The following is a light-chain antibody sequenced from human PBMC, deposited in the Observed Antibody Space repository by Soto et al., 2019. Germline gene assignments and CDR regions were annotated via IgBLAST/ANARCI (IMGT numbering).Light chain of an antibody. CDR2: GAS. CDR1: QSVSSY. J-gene: IGKJ1*01. Sequence: EIVLTQSPVTLSLSPGARAPLSCRASQSVSSYLAWYQQKPGQAPRLLIYGASTRATGIPARFSGSGSGTEFTLTISSLEPEDFAVYYCQQRSNWPWTFGQGTKVDIK. V-gene: IGKV3-11*01. CDR3: QQRSNWPWT.